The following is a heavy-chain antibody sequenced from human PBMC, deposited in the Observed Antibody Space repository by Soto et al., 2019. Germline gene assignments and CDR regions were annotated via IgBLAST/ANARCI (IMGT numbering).Heavy chain of an antibody. Sequence: PSETLSLTCAVYGGSFSGYYWTWIRQPPGTGLEWIGYIYYSGSTNYNPSLKSRVTISVDTSKNQFSLKLSSVTAADTAVYYCARDKEDIAVAGTLYYYYYGMDFWGQGTTVTVS. CDR1: GGSFSGYY. CDR2: IYYSGST. D-gene: IGHD6-19*01. V-gene: IGHV4-59*01. J-gene: IGHJ6*02. CDR3: ARDKEDIAVAGTLYYYYYGMDF.